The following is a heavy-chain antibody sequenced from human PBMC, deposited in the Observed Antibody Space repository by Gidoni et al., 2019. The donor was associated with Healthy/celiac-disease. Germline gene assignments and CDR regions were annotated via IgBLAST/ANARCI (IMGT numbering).Heavy chain of an antibody. J-gene: IGHJ4*02. CDR2: ISSSSSYI. Sequence: EVQLVESGGGLVKPGGSLSLSCAASGSTFSSYSMNWVRQAPGKGLEWVSSISSSSSYIYYADSVKGRFTISRDNAKNSLYLQMNSLRAEDTAVYYCARDSMVRGVMNYWGQGTLVTVSS. D-gene: IGHD3-10*01. V-gene: IGHV3-21*01. CDR1: GSTFSSYS. CDR3: ARDSMVRGVMNY.